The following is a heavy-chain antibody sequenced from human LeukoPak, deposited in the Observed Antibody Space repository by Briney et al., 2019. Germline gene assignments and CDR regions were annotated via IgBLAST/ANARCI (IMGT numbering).Heavy chain of an antibody. CDR3: VRDLRLFDY. D-gene: IGHD3-3*01. Sequence: ASVKVSCKASGGTFSSYAISWVRQAPGQGLEWMGWINFSGGTKYAEKFRGRVTMTRDTSMATAYMELTTLTSDDTAVYYCVRDLRLFDYWGQGTLITVSS. CDR2: INFSGGT. CDR1: GGTFSSYA. J-gene: IGHJ4*02. V-gene: IGHV1-2*02.